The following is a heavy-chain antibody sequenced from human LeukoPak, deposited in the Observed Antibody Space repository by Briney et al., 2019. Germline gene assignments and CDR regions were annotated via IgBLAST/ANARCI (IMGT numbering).Heavy chain of an antibody. Sequence: SETLSLTCTASGGSISSSSYYWGWIRQPPGKGLEWVGSIYYSGSTYYNPSLKSRVTISVDTSKNQFSLKLSSVTAADTAVYYCARATGGGGSSWFSFDYWGQGTLVTVSS. CDR3: ARATGGGGSSWFSFDY. CDR2: IYYSGST. D-gene: IGHD6-13*01. J-gene: IGHJ4*02. V-gene: IGHV4-39*07. CDR1: GGSISSSSYY.